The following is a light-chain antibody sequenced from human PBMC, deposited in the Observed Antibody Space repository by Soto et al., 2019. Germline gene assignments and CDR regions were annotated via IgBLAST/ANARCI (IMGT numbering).Light chain of an antibody. CDR1: SGHITYA. J-gene: IGLJ3*02. Sequence: QSVLTQSPSASASLGASVNLTCTLSSGHITYAIAWHQQQPEKGPRYLMKLNSDGSHSKGDGIPDRFSGSSSGAERYLTISSLQSEDEADYYCQTWGTVSAPWVFGGGTKLTVL. V-gene: IGLV4-69*01. CDR3: QTWGTVSAPWV. CDR2: LNSDGSH.